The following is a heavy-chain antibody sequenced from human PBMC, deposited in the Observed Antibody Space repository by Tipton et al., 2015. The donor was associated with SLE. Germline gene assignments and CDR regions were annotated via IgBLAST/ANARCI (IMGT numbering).Heavy chain of an antibody. CDR2: IYHSGIT. CDR1: GDSISSSGYY. V-gene: IGHV4-61*05. D-gene: IGHD3-3*02. CDR3: ARGPPFMEWERNWFDP. Sequence: TLSLTCTVSGDSISSSGYYWAWIRQPPGKGLEWIAYIYHSGITNYNPSLQSRVTISVDRSKNQFSLKLTSVTAADTAVYYCARGPPFMEWERNWFDPWGQGTQVTVSS. J-gene: IGHJ5*02.